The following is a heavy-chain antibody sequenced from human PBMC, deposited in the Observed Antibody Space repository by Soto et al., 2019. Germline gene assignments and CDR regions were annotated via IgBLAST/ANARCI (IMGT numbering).Heavy chain of an antibody. CDR2: IKSKTYGGKS. V-gene: IGHV3-15*01. Sequence: PGGSLRLSCAASGFTFSNARMNWVRQAPGKGLEWVGRIKSKTYGGKSDYAAPVKGRFTISRDDSKNTLYLQMISLKTEDTAVYYCTTGDYFAYWGQGTLVTVSS. CDR3: TTGDYFAY. CDR1: GFTFSNAR. J-gene: IGHJ4*02.